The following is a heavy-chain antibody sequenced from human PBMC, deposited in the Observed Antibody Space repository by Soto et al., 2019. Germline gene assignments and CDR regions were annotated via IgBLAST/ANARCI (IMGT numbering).Heavy chain of an antibody. J-gene: IGHJ4*02. CDR3: ARHSDSSGYYSSSFDY. V-gene: IGHV4-59*01. CDR2: IYYSGGT. D-gene: IGHD3-22*01. CDR1: GGSINSYY. Sequence: SETLSLTCTVSGGSINSYYWSWIRQPPGKGLEWLGYIYYSGGTNYNPSLKSRVTISVDTSKNQFSLKLRSVTAADTAVYYCARHSDSSGYYSSSFDYWGQGTLVTVSS.